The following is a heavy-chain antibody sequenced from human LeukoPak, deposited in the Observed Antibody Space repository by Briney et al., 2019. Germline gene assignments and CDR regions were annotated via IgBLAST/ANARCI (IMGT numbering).Heavy chain of an antibody. Sequence: GGSQRLSCAASGFTFSSYAMSWVRQAPGKGLEWVSAISGSGGSTYYADSVKGRFTISRDNSKNTLYLQMNSLRAEDTAVYYCAKRGAVYSSSWYSDYWGQGTLVTVSS. CDR1: GFTFSSYA. CDR3: AKRGAVYSSSWYSDY. D-gene: IGHD6-13*01. CDR2: ISGSGGST. J-gene: IGHJ4*02. V-gene: IGHV3-23*01.